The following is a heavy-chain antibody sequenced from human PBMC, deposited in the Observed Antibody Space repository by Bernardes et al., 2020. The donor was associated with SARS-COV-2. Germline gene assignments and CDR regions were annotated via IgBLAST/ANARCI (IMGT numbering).Heavy chain of an antibody. CDR3: AGGDFAY. D-gene: IGHD4-17*01. J-gene: IGHJ4*02. CDR2: IYAGGNT. V-gene: IGHV3-66*01. CDR1: EFTVSNNF. Sequence: GAALSLSCAASEFTVSNNFVNWVRQDPGKGLEWVSIIYAGGNTYYEDSVKGRFIISRDNSKNTVYLQMKSLRAEDTAVYYCAGGDFAYWGQGTLVTVSS.